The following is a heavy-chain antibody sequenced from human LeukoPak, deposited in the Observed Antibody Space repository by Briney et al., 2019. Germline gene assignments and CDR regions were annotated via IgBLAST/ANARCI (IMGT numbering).Heavy chain of an antibody. D-gene: IGHD2/OR15-2a*01. Sequence: PGRSLRLSCAASGFTFSSYGMDWVRQAPGKGLEWVAVIWYDGSNKYYVDSVKGRFTISRDNSKNTLYLQMNSLRAEDTAVYFCARARDTTSNYYYGMDVWGQGTAVTVSS. CDR1: GFTFSSYG. V-gene: IGHV3-33*01. J-gene: IGHJ6*02. CDR3: ARARDTTSNYYYGMDV. CDR2: IWYDGSNK.